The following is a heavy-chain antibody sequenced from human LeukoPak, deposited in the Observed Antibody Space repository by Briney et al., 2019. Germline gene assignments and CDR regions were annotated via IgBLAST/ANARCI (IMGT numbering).Heavy chain of an antibody. V-gene: IGHV3-21*04. J-gene: IGHJ6*02. Sequence: GGSLRLSCAASGFTFSSYSMNWVRQAPGKGLEWVSSISSSSSYIYYADSVKGRFTISRDNAKNSLYLQMNSLRAEDTAVYYCAKGVTISSYYYYYYGMDVWGQGTTVTVSS. CDR1: GFTFSSYS. D-gene: IGHD3-3*01. CDR3: AKGVTISSYYYYYYGMDV. CDR2: ISSSSSYI.